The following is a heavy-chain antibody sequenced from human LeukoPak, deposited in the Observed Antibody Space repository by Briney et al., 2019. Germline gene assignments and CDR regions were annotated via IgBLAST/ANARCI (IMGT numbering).Heavy chain of an antibody. Sequence: ASVKVSCKASGYTFSSYAINWVRQATGQGLEWMGWMNPNSGNTGYAQKFQGRVTMTMNTAIRTAYMELSSLRSEDTAVYYCARAYSDSSGYYVEGFDYWGQGTLVTVSS. J-gene: IGHJ4*02. CDR1: GYTFSSYA. CDR3: ARAYSDSSGYYVEGFDY. V-gene: IGHV1-8*01. CDR2: MNPNSGNT. D-gene: IGHD3-22*01.